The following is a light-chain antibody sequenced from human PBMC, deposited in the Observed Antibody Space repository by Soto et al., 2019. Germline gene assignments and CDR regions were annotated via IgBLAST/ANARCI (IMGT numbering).Light chain of an antibody. V-gene: IGKV3-15*01. CDR2: GAS. CDR1: QSVSSY. J-gene: IGKJ3*01. Sequence: EIVLTQSPATLSLSPGERATLSCRASQSVSSYLAWYQQKPGQAPRLLIYGASTRATGIPARFSGSGSGTEFTLTISSLQSEDFAVYYCQQYNNWQTFGPGTKVDNK. CDR3: QQYNNWQT.